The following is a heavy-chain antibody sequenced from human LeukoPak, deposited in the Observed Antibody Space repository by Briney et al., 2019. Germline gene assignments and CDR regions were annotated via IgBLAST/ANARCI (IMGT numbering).Heavy chain of an antibody. Sequence: SGTLSLTCAVSGGSISSRSWWSWVRQAPGKGLEWIGEISHSENTNYNPSLKSRVTTSIDKSNNQFSLNLTSVTAADTAVYYCARSDYIWGSYRVYDYWGQGTLVTASS. CDR3: ARSDYIWGSYRVYDY. CDR1: GGSISSRSW. D-gene: IGHD3-16*02. CDR2: ISHSENT. V-gene: IGHV4-4*02. J-gene: IGHJ4*02.